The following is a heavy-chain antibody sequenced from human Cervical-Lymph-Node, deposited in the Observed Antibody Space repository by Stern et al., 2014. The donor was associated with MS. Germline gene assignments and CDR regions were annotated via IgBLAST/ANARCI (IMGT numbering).Heavy chain of an antibody. J-gene: IGHJ4*01. D-gene: IGHD3-22*01. CDR1: GGSFSNNA. CDR3: AREWGYDSSGYYYAY. V-gene: IGHV1-69*01. CDR2: VIPLFGTA. Sequence: VQLVESGAAVKKPGSSVKVSCKASGGSFSNNAISWLRQVPGQGLEWMGGVIPLFGTANYAQKFQGRVTISADESTSTAYMELRSLRSDDTAVYYCAREWGYDSSGYYYAYWGQGTQVTVSS.